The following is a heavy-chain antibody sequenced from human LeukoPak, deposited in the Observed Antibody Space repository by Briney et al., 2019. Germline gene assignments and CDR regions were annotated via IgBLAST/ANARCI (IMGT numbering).Heavy chain of an antibody. V-gene: IGHV3-21*01. J-gene: IGHJ4*02. Sequence: GGSLRLSCAASGFTFSSYSMNWVRQAPGKGLEWVSSISSSSSYIYYADSAKSRFTISRDNAKNSLYLQMNSLRAEDTAVYYCASSSSGYDSRDDYWGQGTLVTVSS. CDR1: GFTFSSYS. CDR2: ISSSSSYI. CDR3: ASSSSGYDSRDDY. D-gene: IGHD3-22*01.